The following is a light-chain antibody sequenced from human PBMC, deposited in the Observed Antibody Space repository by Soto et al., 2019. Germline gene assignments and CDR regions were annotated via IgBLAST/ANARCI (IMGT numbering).Light chain of an antibody. V-gene: IGKV2-28*01. Sequence: DIVMTQSPLSLPVTPGEPASISCRSSQSLLYSNGNNYLEWYLQKPGQSPQLLIYLGSNRASGVPDRFSGSGSGTDFTLKISRVEAEDVGVYYCMQALQTPLTFGGGTKVEIK. CDR1: QSLLYSNGNNY. J-gene: IGKJ4*01. CDR2: LGS. CDR3: MQALQTPLT.